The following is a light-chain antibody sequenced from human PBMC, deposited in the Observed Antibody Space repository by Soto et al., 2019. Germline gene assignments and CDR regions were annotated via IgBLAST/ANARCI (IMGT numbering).Light chain of an antibody. J-gene: IGLJ2*01. Sequence: QAVVTQSPSASASLGASVKLTCTLSSGHSSYAIAWHQQQPETGPRYLMKLNSDGSHNKGDAIPDRLSGSSSGAERYLTISRLQSEDEADYYCQPWGPGFPVVFGGGTKLTVL. CDR1: SGHSSYA. CDR2: LNSDGSH. CDR3: QPWGPGFPVV. V-gene: IGLV4-69*01.